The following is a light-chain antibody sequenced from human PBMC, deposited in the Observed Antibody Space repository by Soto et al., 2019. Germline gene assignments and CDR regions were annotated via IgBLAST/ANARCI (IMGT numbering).Light chain of an antibody. CDR3: QQYKSWPPIT. J-gene: IGKJ5*01. V-gene: IGKV3-20*01. CDR1: QTISSGF. Sequence: EIVLTQSPGILYLSPGDRATLSCRASQTISSGFLAWYQQKVGQAPRLLIYDASNRATGVPDRFSGTGSGTEFTLTISSLKSEDYAVYYCQQYKSWPPITFGQGTRLEIK. CDR2: DAS.